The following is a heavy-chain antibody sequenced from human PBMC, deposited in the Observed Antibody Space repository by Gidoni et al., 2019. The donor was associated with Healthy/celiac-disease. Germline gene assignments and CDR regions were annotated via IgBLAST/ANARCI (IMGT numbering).Heavy chain of an antibody. CDR1: GFSLSPSGMC. J-gene: IGHJ6*02. Sequence: QVTLRESGPALVKPTQTLTLTCTFTGFSLSPSGMCVSWIRQPPGKALEWLARIDWDDDKYYSTSLKTRLTISKDTSKNQVVLTMTNMDPVDTATYYCARILVLGKYYGMDVWGQGTTVTVSS. CDR3: ARILVLGKYYGMDV. CDR2: IDWDDDK. D-gene: IGHD7-27*01. V-gene: IGHV2-70*15.